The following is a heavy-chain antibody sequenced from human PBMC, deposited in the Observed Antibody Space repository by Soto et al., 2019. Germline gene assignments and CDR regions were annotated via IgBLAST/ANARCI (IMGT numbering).Heavy chain of an antibody. CDR3: ARDHHYSFGYYYYGMDV. J-gene: IGHJ6*02. CDR1: GYTFTGYY. V-gene: IGHV1-2*04. D-gene: IGHD4-4*01. Sequence: ASVKVSCKASGYTFTGYYMHWVRQAPGQGLEWMGWINPNSGGTNYAQKFQGWVTMTRDTSISTAYMELSRLRSDDTAVYYCARDHHYSFGYYYYGMDVWGQGTTVTVSS. CDR2: INPNSGGT.